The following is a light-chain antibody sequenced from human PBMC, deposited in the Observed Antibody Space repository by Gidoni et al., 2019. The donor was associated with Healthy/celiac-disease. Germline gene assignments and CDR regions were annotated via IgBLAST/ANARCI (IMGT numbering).Light chain of an antibody. Sequence: EIVFTPSPGTLSLSPGERATLSCRASQSVSSSYLAWYQQKPGQAPRLLIYGASSRATGIPDRFSGSGSGKDFTLTISRLEPEDFAVYYCQQYGSSPRTFGQGTKVEIK. CDR1: QSVSSSY. CDR3: QQYGSSPRT. J-gene: IGKJ1*01. CDR2: GAS. V-gene: IGKV3-20*01.